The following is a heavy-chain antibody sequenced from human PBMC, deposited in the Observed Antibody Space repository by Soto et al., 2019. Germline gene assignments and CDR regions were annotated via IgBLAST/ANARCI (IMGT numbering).Heavy chain of an antibody. V-gene: IGHV3-30*18. Sequence: PGGSLRLSCAASGFTFSSYGMHWVRQAPGKGLEWVAVISYDGSNIYYADSVKGRFTISRDNSKNTLYLQMNSLRAEDTAVYYCAKAPYDDYWGQGTLVTVSS. CDR3: AKAPYDDY. CDR1: GFTFSSYG. CDR2: ISYDGSNI. J-gene: IGHJ4*02. D-gene: IGHD1-1*01.